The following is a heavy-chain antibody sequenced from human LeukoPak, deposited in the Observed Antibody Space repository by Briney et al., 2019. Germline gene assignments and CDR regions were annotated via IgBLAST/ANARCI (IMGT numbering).Heavy chain of an antibody. CDR3: TTVKGSGWLDYYFDY. CDR2: ISSSSSYI. Sequence: GGSLRPSCAASGFTFGSYAMSWVRQAPGKGLEWVSSISSSSSYIYYADSVKGRFTISRDNAKNSLYLQMNSLKTEDTAVYYCTTVKGSGWLDYYFDYWGQGTLVTVSS. CDR1: GFTFGSYA. D-gene: IGHD6-19*01. J-gene: IGHJ4*02. V-gene: IGHV3-21*03.